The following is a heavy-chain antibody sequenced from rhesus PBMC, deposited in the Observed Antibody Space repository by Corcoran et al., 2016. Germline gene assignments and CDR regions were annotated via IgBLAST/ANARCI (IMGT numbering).Heavy chain of an antibody. D-gene: IGHD6-31*01. CDR2: IYGSGSST. J-gene: IGHJ4*01. CDR3: ARGSSGWYEGFDY. Sequence: QLQLQESGPGLVKPSETLSVTCAVSGGSISSSYWSWIRQAPGQGPEWIGYIYGSGSSTNYNPSLKSRVTLSVDTSKNQLSLKLSSVTTADTAVYYCARGSSGWYEGFDYWGQGVLVTVSS. V-gene: IGHV4-169*01. CDR1: GGSISSSY.